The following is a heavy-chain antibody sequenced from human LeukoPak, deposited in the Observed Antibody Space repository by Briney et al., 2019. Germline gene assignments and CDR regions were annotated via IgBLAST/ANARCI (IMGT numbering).Heavy chain of an antibody. CDR2: FDPEDGET. D-gene: IGHD3-3*01. CDR1: GYTLTELS. CDR3: ATAGSDFWGGYYSRYYYYYMDV. Sequence: ASVKVSCKVSGYTLTELSMHWVRQAPGKGLEWMGGFDPEDGETIYVQKFQGRVTMTEDTSTDTACMELSSLRSEDTAVYYCATAGSDFWGGYYSRYYYYYMDVWGKGTTVTVSS. V-gene: IGHV1-24*01. J-gene: IGHJ6*03.